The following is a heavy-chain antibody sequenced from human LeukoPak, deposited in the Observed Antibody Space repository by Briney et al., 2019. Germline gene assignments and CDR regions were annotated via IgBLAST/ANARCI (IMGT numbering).Heavy chain of an antibody. CDR1: GGSISSYY. J-gene: IGHJ3*02. Sequence: PSETLSLTCTVSGGSISSYYWSWIRQPAGKGLEWIGRIYTSGSTNYNPSLKSRVTMSVDTSKNQFSLKLSSVTATDTAVYYCARGDTYYYDSAHAFHIWGQGTMVTVSS. V-gene: IGHV4-4*07. CDR2: IYTSGST. CDR3: ARGDTYYYDSAHAFHI. D-gene: IGHD3-22*01.